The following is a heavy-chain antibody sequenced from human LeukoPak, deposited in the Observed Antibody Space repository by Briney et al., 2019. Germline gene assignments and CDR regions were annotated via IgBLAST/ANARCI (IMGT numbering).Heavy chain of an antibody. CDR2: ISSSSSYI. Sequence: GSLRLSCAASGFTFSSYSMNWVRQAPGKGLEWVSSISSSSSYIYYTDSVKGRFTISRDNAKNSLYLQMNSLRAEDTAVYYCARDPLELRLTPFDYWGQGTLVTVSS. CDR3: ARDPLELRLTPFDY. V-gene: IGHV3-21*06. D-gene: IGHD5-24*01. CDR1: GFTFSSYS. J-gene: IGHJ4*02.